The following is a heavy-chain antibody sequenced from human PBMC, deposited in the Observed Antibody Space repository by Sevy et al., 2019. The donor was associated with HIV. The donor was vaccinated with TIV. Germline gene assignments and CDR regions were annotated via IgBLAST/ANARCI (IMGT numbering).Heavy chain of an antibody. Sequence: SETLSLTCTVSGGSISSSSYYWGWIRQPTGKGLEWIGSIYYSGSTYYNPSLKSRVTISVDTSKNQFSLKLSSVTAADTAVYYCARDYDFWSGYYVGRYWFDPWGQGTLVTVSS. CDR2: IYYSGST. V-gene: IGHV4-39*02. D-gene: IGHD3-3*01. J-gene: IGHJ5*02. CDR1: GGSISSSSYY. CDR3: ARDYDFWSGYYVGRYWFDP.